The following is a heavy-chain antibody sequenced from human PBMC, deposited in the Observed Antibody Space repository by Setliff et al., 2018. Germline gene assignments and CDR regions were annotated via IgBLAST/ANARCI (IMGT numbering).Heavy chain of an antibody. V-gene: IGHV1-2*02. D-gene: IGHD3-9*01. CDR2: INPNSGGT. Sequence: ASVKVSCKASGYTFTGYYIHWVRQAPEQGLEYMGWINPNSGGTNYAPKFQGRVTMTRDTSISTVYMEVSRLRSDDTAVYFCARDGDILTTYYIYYYYMDVWGKGTTVTVSS. CDR1: GYTFTGYY. J-gene: IGHJ6*03. CDR3: ARDGDILTTYYIYYYYMDV.